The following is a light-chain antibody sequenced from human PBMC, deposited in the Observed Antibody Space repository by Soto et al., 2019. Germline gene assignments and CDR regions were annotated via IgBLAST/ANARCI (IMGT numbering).Light chain of an antibody. V-gene: IGKV1-5*03. CDR3: QQYNSYPWT. J-gene: IGKJ1*01. CDR2: KAS. Sequence: DIQMTQSPSTLSASVGDRVTITCRASQSISSWLAWYQQKPGKAPKLLIYKASSLSSGVPSRFSGSGSGTEFTLTISSLQPDDFATYYCQQYNSYPWTFGQGTKVEIK. CDR1: QSISSW.